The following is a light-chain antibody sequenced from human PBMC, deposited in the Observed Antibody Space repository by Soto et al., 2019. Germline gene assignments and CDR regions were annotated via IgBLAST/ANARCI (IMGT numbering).Light chain of an antibody. Sequence: EIVLTQSPGTLYLSPGERATLSCRASQSVSSNCLAWYQQKRGQAPRLLIYAASARATGIPDRFSGSGSGTDLTLTISRLEREDFAVYFCELYGSSPPRYTFGQGTKLEIK. CDR3: ELYGSSPPRYT. CDR1: QSVSSNC. V-gene: IGKV3-20*01. J-gene: IGKJ2*01. CDR2: AAS.